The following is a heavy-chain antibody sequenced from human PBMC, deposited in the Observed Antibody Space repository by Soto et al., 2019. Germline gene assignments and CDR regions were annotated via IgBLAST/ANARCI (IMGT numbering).Heavy chain of an antibody. V-gene: IGHV4-34*01. Sequence: SETLSLTCAVYGGSFSGYYWSWIRQPPGKGLEWIGEINHSGSTNYNPSLKSRVTISVDTSKNQFSLKLSSVTAADTAVYYCARGYTYTYSSSWYGYRGWFDPWGQGTLVTVSS. J-gene: IGHJ5*02. CDR3: ARGYTYTYSSSWYGYRGWFDP. CDR1: GGSFSGYY. D-gene: IGHD6-13*01. CDR2: INHSGST.